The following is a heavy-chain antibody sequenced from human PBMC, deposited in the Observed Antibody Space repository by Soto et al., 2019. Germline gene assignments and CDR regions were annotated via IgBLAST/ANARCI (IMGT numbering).Heavy chain of an antibody. V-gene: IGHV2-70*13. CDR2: IDWDYDK. D-gene: IGHD7-27*01. Sequence: SGPTLVNPTQTLTLTCTFSGFSLNSNGMCVNWIRQPPGKALEWLALIDWDYDKYYSTSLRTRLTISRDTSKNQVVLTMTNMDPVDTATYYCARTSALPLGYPHGMDVWGQGTTVTVS. CDR1: GFSLNSNGMC. CDR3: ARTSALPLGYPHGMDV. J-gene: IGHJ6*02.